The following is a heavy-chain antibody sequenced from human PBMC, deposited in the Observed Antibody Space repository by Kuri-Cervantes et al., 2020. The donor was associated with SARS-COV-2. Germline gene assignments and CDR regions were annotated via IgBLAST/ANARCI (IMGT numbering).Heavy chain of an antibody. CDR3: AKASVTAAAPFDY. V-gene: IGHV3-48*03. D-gene: IGHD6-13*01. CDR2: ISSSGSTI. J-gene: IGHJ4*02. CDR1: GFTFSSYE. Sequence: GGSLRLSCAASGFTFSSYEMNWVRQAPGKGLEWVSYISSSGSTIYYADSVKGRFTISRDNAKNSLYLQMNSLRAEDTAVYYCAKASVTAAAPFDYWGQGTLVTVSS.